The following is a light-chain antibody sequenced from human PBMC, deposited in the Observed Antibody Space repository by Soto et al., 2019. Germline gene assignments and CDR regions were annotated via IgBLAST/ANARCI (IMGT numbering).Light chain of an antibody. CDR1: SSNIGAVFD. Sequence: QSVLTQPPSVSGAPGQRVTISCTGSSSNIGAVFDVHWYQQVPGTAPKLLIYENTRRPSGVPDRFSGSKSGTSASLAITGLQAEAEADYYCQSYDSGLSGWLFGGGTKLTV. V-gene: IGLV1-40*01. J-gene: IGLJ2*01. CDR2: ENT. CDR3: QSYDSGLSGWL.